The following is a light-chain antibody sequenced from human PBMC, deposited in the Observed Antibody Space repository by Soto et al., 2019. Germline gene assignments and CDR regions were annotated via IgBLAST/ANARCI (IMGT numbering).Light chain of an antibody. V-gene: IGLV1-40*01. CDR1: SSNIGAGYD. CDR3: QSYDRNLSGCFV. CDR2: GNS. J-gene: IGLJ1*01. Sequence: QSVLTQPPSVSGAPGQRVTISCTGSSSNIGAGYDVHWYQQLPGTAPKLLIYGNSNRPSGVPDRFSGSKSGTSASLAITGLQAEDEADYYCQSYDRNLSGCFVFGTGTKVTVL.